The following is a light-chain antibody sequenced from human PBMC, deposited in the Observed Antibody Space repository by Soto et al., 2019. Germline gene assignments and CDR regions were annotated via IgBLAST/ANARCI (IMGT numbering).Light chain of an antibody. CDR3: QQYNNWPRT. Sequence: EIVMTQSPATLSLSPGERATLSCRASQSVSGYLAWYQQKPGQAPRLLIYDASTRDTGIPARFSGSGSGTELTLTISSLQSEDFAVYFCQQYNNWPRTFGQGTKLEIK. CDR2: DAS. CDR1: QSVSGY. V-gene: IGKV3-15*01. J-gene: IGKJ2*01.